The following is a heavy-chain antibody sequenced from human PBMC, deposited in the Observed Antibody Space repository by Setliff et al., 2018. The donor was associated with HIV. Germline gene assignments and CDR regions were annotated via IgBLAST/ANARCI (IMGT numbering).Heavy chain of an antibody. CDR3: ARVPVAGTARGVFDI. CDR2: TSVSGSA. Sequence: SETLSLTCTVSGGSISSEDYYWTWIRQPAGKTLEWIGRTSVSGSATYNPSLKSRVTISIATSKGQFSLILHSVTAADTAVYYCARVPVAGTARGVFDIWGQGTRVT. V-gene: IGHV4-61*02. CDR1: GGSISSEDYY. J-gene: IGHJ3*02. D-gene: IGHD6-13*01.